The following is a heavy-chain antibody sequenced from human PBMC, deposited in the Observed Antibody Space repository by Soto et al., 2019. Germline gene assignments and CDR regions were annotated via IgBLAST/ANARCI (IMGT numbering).Heavy chain of an antibody. J-gene: IGHJ4*02. CDR1: GYTFTDYA. Sequence: ASVKVSCKASGYTFTDYAIHWVRQAPGQGLEWMGWINVGNGNTGYSRKFQGRVTNVRDMSASTAYIEVTSLTSEDTAIYYCAREGAHYTPLDHWGQGTLVTVAS. V-gene: IGHV1-3*01. CDR2: INVGNGNT. D-gene: IGHD2-15*01. CDR3: AREGAHYTPLDH.